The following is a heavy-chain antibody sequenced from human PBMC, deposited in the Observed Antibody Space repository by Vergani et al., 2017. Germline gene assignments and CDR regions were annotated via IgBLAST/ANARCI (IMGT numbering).Heavy chain of an antibody. CDR3: ARDAAYCGGDCSPNGFDP. CDR1: GGTFSSYA. D-gene: IGHD2-21*02. V-gene: IGHV1-69*13. J-gene: IGHJ5*02. CDR2: IIPIFGTA. Sequence: QVQLVQSGAEVKKPGSSVKVSCKASGGTFSSYAISWVRQAPGQGLEWMGRIIPIFGTANYAQKFQGRVTITADESTSTAYMELSSLRSEDTAVYYCARDAAYCGGDCSPNGFDPWGQGTLVTVSS.